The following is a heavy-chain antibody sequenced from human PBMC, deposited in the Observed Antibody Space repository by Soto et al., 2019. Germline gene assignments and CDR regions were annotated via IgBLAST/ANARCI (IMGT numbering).Heavy chain of an antibody. D-gene: IGHD3-10*01. V-gene: IGHV3-74*01. J-gene: IGHJ6*02. CDR2: LNEDGSFT. CDR3: ARDLSGRADV. Sequence: PGGSLRLSCVASESTFSSYWMHWVRQTPGKGLVWVSRLNEDGSFTSYADSVQGRFTIFRDNAKKTLYLQMNSLRAEDTAVYYCARDLSGRADVWGQGTTVTVS. CDR1: ESTFSSYW.